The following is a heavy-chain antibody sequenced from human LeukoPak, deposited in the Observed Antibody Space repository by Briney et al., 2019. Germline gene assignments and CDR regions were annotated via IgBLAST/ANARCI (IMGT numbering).Heavy chain of an antibody. D-gene: IGHD2-2*01. CDR3: ARGYCSSTSCYSGDHDAFDI. J-gene: IGHJ3*02. CDR1: GGSISSGGYY. V-gene: IGHV4-30-2*01. Sequence: SETLSLTCTVSGGSISSGGYYWSWIRQPPGKGLEWIGYIYHSGSTYYNPSLKSRVTISVDRSKNQFSLKLSSVTAADTAVYYCARGYCSSTSCYSGDHDAFDIWGQGTMVTVSS. CDR2: IYHSGST.